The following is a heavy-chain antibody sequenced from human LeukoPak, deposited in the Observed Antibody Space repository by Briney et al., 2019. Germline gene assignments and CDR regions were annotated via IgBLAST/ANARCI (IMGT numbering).Heavy chain of an antibody. J-gene: IGHJ4*02. CDR1: GFTFSSYA. D-gene: IGHD6-13*01. CDR3: ATLKFIAAAADTFDY. V-gene: IGHV3-30-3*01. CDR2: ISYDGSNK. Sequence: PGRSLRLSCAASGFTFSSYAKHWVRQAPGKGLEWVAVISYDGSNKYYADSVKGRFTISRDNSKNTLYLQMNSLRAEDTAVYYCATLKFIAAAADTFDYWGQGTLVTVSS.